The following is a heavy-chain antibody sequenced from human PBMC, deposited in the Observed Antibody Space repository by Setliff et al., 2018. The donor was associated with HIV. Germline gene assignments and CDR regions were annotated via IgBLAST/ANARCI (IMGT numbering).Heavy chain of an antibody. CDR3: ARTWWLRSNWFDP. J-gene: IGHJ5*02. Sequence: PSETLSLTCTVSGGSISSSSYYWGWIRQPPGKGLEWIGSIYYSGSTYYNPSLKSRVTISVDTSKNQFSLKLSSVTVADTAVYYCARTWWLRSNWFDPWGQGTLVTVSS. V-gene: IGHV4-39*01. CDR1: GGSISSSSYY. D-gene: IGHD5-12*01. CDR2: IYYSGST.